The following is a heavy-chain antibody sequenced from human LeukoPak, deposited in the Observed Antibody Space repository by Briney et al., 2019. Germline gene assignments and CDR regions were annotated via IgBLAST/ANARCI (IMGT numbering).Heavy chain of an antibody. Sequence: GGSLRLSCAASGITFSSYWMSWVRQTPGKGLEWVSNIKQDGSEKYYVDSVKGRFTISRDNAKNSLYLQMNSLRVEDTAVYYCTRGGYRNFRDWGQGTLVTVS. CDR3: TRGGYRNFRD. D-gene: IGHD6-13*01. CDR1: GITFSSYW. CDR2: IKQDGSEK. V-gene: IGHV3-7*01. J-gene: IGHJ4*02.